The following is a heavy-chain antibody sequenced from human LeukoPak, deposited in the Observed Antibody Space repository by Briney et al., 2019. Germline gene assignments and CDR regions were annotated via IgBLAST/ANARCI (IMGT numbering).Heavy chain of an antibody. CDR1: RFIFSTYG. CDR3: ARGITMVRGVAGDAFDI. V-gene: IGHV3-30*03. CDR2: KSYDGSNK. D-gene: IGHD3-10*01. J-gene: IGHJ3*02. Sequence: GGSLRLSCAASRFIFSTYGMDWVRQAPGKGLEWVAVKSYDGSNKYYADSVKGRFTISRDNSKNTLYLQMNSLRAEDSAVYYCARGITMVRGVAGDAFDIWGQGIMVTVSS.